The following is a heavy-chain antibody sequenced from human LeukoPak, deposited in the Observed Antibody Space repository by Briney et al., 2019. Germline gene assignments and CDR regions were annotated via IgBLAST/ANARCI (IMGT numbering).Heavy chain of an antibody. Sequence: GGSLRLSCAASGFTFSSYAMHWVRQAPGKGLEWVSSISRSSTYIYYADSVKGRFTISRDNAKNSLYLQMNSLRAEDTAVYYCASATVGWYSDYWGQGTLVTVSS. D-gene: IGHD6-19*01. CDR1: GFTFSSYA. J-gene: IGHJ4*02. V-gene: IGHV3-21*01. CDR2: ISRSSTYI. CDR3: ASATVGWYSDY.